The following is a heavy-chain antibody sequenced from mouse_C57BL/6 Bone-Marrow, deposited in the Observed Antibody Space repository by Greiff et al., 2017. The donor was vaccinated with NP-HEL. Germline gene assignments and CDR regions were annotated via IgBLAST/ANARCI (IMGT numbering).Heavy chain of an antibody. CDR1: GFNIKDDY. D-gene: IGHD1-1*01. CDR3: THYYGSSPGYIDV. CDR2: IDPENGDT. J-gene: IGHJ1*03. V-gene: IGHV14-4*01. Sequence: VQLQQSGAELVRPGASVKLSCTASGFNIKDDYMPWVKQRPEQGLEWIGWIDPENGDTAYASNFPGKATITADTSSTTSYLQLSILTSEDTAVYYSTHYYGSSPGYIDVWGTGTTVTVSS.